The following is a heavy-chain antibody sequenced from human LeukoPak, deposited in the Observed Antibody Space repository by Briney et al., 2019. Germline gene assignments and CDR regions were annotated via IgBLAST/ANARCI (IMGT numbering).Heavy chain of an antibody. CDR3: ARERRGIALFDY. J-gene: IGHJ4*02. CDR2: INHSGST. CDR1: GGSFSGYY. V-gene: IGHV4-34*01. D-gene: IGHD2/OR15-2a*01. Sequence: SETLSLTCAVYGGSFSGYYWSWIRQPPGKGLEWIGEINHSGSTNYNPSLKSRVTISVDTSKNQFSLKLSSVTAADTAVYYCARERRGIALFDYWGQGTLVTVSS.